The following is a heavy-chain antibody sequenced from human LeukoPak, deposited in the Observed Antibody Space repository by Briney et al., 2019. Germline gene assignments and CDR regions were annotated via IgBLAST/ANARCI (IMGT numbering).Heavy chain of an antibody. CDR1: GGSISSSSYY. CDR2: IYYSGST. CDR3: ARPEDSSGYFDY. V-gene: IGHV4-39*01. J-gene: IGHJ4*02. D-gene: IGHD3-22*01. Sequence: SETLSLTCTVSGGSISSSSYYWGWIRQPPGKGLEWIGSIYYSGSTYYNPSLKSRVTISVDTSKNQFSLKLSSVTAADTAVYYCARPEDSSGYFDYWGQGTLVIVSS.